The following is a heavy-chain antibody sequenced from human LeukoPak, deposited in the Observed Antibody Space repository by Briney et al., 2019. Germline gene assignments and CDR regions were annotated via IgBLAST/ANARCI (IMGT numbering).Heavy chain of an antibody. CDR1: GFTFSSYA. CDR3: AKDYGGQQLVGGIDY. Sequence: PGGSLRLSCAASGFTFSSYAMSWVRQAPGKGLEWVSAISGSGGSTYYADSVKGRFTISRDNSKNTLYLQMNSLRAEDTAVYYCAKDYGGQQLVGGIDYWGQGTLVTVSS. CDR2: ISGSGGST. D-gene: IGHD6-13*01. J-gene: IGHJ4*02. V-gene: IGHV3-23*01.